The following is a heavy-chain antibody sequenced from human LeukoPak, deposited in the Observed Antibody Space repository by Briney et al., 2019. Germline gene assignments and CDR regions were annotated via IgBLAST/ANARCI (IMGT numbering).Heavy chain of an antibody. CDR1: GCSISSSSYY. D-gene: IGHD4-17*01. CDR3: ATDGFSDYGDYVEDYYYGMDV. V-gene: IGHV4-39*02. CDR2: IYYSGST. J-gene: IGHJ6*02. Sequence: PSETLSLTCTVSGCSISSSSYYWGWIRQPPGKGLEWIGSIYYSGSTYYNPSLKSRVTISVDTSKSQFSLKLSSVTAADTAVYYCATDGFSDYGDYVEDYYYGMDVWGQGTTVTVSS.